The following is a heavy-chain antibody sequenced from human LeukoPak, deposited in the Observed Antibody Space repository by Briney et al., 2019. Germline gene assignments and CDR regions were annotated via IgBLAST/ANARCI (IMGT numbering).Heavy chain of an antibody. CDR2: ISGSGGST. V-gene: IGHV3-23*01. D-gene: IGHD5-12*01. Sequence: GGSLRLSCAASGFTFSSYAMSWVRQAPGKGLEWVSAISGSGGSTYYADSVKGRFTISRDNSKNTLYLQMNSLRAEDTAVYYCAKDRYSGYDRNPFDYWGQGTLVTASS. CDR1: GFTFSSYA. CDR3: AKDRYSGYDRNPFDY. J-gene: IGHJ4*02.